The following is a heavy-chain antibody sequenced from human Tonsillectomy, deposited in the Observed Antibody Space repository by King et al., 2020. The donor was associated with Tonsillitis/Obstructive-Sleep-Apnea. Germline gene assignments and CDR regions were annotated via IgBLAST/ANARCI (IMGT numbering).Heavy chain of an antibody. J-gene: IGHJ4*02. Sequence: VQLVESGPGLVKPSQTLSLTCTVSGGSISSGGYYWTWIRQHPGKGLQWIGYIYYSGSTYYNPSLKSRVTISVDTSKNQFSLKLSSVTAADTAVFYCARGRPLYCSSSSCYLGGSFDYWGQGTLVTVSS. CDR2: IYYSGST. D-gene: IGHD2-2*01. CDR1: GGSISSGGYY. CDR3: ARGRPLYCSSSSCYLGGSFDY. V-gene: IGHV4-31*03.